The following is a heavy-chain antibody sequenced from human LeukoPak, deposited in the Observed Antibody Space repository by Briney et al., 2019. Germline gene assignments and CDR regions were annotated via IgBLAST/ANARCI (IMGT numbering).Heavy chain of an antibody. D-gene: IGHD1-26*01. CDR3: ARGGSRGMDV. CDR2: ISSSSSTI. CDR1: GFTFSSYE. J-gene: IGHJ6*02. V-gene: IGHV3-48*03. Sequence: GGSLRLSCAASGFTFSSYEMNWVRQAPGKGLEWVSFISSSSSTIYYADSVKVRITIARDNTKNSLYLQMNSLRAEDTAVYYCARGGSRGMDVWGQVTTVIVSS.